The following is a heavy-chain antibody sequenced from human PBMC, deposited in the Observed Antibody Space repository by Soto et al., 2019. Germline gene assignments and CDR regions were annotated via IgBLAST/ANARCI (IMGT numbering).Heavy chain of an antibody. V-gene: IGHV3-21*01. J-gene: IGHJ6*02. D-gene: IGHD2-15*01. CDR3: ARGEEAATAGLWSYYYGMDV. CDR2: ISSSSSYI. Sequence: EVQLVESGGGLVKPGGSLRLSCAASGFTFSSYSLNWVRQAPGKGLEWVSSISSSSSYIYYADSVKDRFTIYRDNAQNSLYQQMNSLRAEDTAVYYCARGEEAATAGLWSYYYGMDVWGQGTTVTVSS. CDR1: GFTFSSYS.